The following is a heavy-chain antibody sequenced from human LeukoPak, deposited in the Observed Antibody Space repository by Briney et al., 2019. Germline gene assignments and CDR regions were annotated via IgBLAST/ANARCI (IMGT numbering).Heavy chain of an antibody. V-gene: IGHV4-34*01. J-gene: IGHJ4*02. Sequence: SETLCLTCAVYGGSFSGYYWSWIRQPPGKGLEWIGEINHSGSTNYNPSLKSRVTISVDTSKNQFSLKLSSVTAADTAVYYCARGPWELSNFDYWGQGTLVTVSS. D-gene: IGHD1-26*01. CDR3: ARGPWELSNFDY. CDR1: GGSFSGYY. CDR2: INHSGST.